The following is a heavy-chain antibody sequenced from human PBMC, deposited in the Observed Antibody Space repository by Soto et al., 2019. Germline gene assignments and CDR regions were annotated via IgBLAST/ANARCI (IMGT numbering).Heavy chain of an antibody. J-gene: IGHJ4*01. CDR1: GFTFSSYA. V-gene: IGHV3-30-3*01. CDR3: ARDTCDTLYYDRSGYYTVHIDY. Sequence: QVQLVESGGGVVQPGRSLRLSCAASGFTFSSYAMHWVRQAPGKGLAWVAVISYDGSTKYSADSVKGQLTISRDQSTNLHYMNMNNLRAKDTAVYHCARDTCDTLYYDRSGYYTVHIDYLGQGTLVTVSS. D-gene: IGHD3-22*01. CDR2: ISYDGSTK.